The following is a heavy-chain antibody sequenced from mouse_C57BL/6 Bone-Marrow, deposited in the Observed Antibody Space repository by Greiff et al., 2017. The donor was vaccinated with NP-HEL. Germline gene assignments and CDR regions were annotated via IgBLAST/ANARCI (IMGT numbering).Heavy chain of an antibody. CDR2: IDPNSGGT. CDR3: AVTTVVAPDY. D-gene: IGHD1-1*01. V-gene: IGHV1-72*01. Sequence: QVQLQQPGAELVKPGASVKLSCKASGYTFTSYWMHWVKQRPGPGLEWIGRIDPNSGGTKYNEKFKSKATLTVDKPSSTAYMQLSSLTSEDSAVYYCAVTTVVAPDYWGQGTTLTVSS. CDR1: GYTFTSYW. J-gene: IGHJ2*01.